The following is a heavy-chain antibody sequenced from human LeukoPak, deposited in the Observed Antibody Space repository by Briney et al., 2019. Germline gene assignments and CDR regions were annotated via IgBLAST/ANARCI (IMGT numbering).Heavy chain of an antibody. CDR1: GFTFSSYA. D-gene: IGHD2-8*01. CDR3: AKDTSIGRYCTNGVCSPFDY. V-gene: IGHV3-23*01. Sequence: GGSLRLSCAGSGFTFSSYAMSRVRQAPGKGLEWVSAISDTGATTYDADSVKGRFTISRDNSRSTLYLQLNSLRAEDTAVYYCAKDTSIGRYCTNGVCSPFDYWGQGTLVTVSS. J-gene: IGHJ4*02. CDR2: ISDTGATT.